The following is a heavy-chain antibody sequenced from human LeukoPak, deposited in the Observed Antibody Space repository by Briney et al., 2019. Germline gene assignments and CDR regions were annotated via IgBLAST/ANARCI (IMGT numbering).Heavy chain of an antibody. D-gene: IGHD3-9*01. CDR1: GGSISRYY. Sequence: ASETLSLTCTVSGGSISRYYWGWIRRPPGKGLEWIGYIDDSGNTDYNPSLKSRVTISVDTSKNQFSLKLSSVTAADTAVYYCARVGILTGSYYFDYWGQGTLVTVSS. J-gene: IGHJ4*02. V-gene: IGHV4-59*12. CDR2: IDDSGNT. CDR3: ARVGILTGSYYFDY.